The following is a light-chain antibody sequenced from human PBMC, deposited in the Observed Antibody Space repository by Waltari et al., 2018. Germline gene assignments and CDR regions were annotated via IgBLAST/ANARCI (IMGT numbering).Light chain of an antibody. CDR2: AAS. J-gene: IGKJ2*01. CDR3: QKYNSVPHT. Sequence: DVQMTQSPSSLSASVGDRVTITCRACQAINNFLVWYQQKPGKVPQVLIYAASTLRPGVPTRFSGTGSGTDFTLTISSLQPEDVATYFCQKYNSVPHTFGQGTKLEIK. CDR1: QAINNF. V-gene: IGKV1-27*01.